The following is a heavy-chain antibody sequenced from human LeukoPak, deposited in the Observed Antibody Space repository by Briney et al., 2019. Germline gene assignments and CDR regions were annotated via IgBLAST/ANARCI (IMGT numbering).Heavy chain of an antibody. V-gene: IGHV3-7*04. J-gene: IGHJ4*02. CDR1: GFTFGNHW. CDR2: IKQDGSEK. Sequence: GSLRLSCAASGFTFGNHWLSWVRQAPGKGLEWVANIKQDGSEKYYVDSVKGRFTISRDNAKSSLYLQMNSLRAEDTAVYYCARDRPYYYFDYWGQGALVTASS. D-gene: IGHD2-21*01. CDR3: ARDRPYYYFDY.